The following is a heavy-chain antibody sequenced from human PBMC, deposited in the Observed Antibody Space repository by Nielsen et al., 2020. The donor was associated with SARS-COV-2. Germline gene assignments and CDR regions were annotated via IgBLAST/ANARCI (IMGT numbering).Heavy chain of an antibody. Sequence: GESLKISCVASGFTFRSYSMHWVRQAPGKGLEWVSYISLSSNTIYYADSVKGRFTISRENANNSLYLQMNSLRAEDTAVYYCARDRGAHTSGLDYWGQGTLVTVSS. V-gene: IGHV3-48*01. J-gene: IGHJ4*02. CDR3: ARDRGAHTSGLDY. CDR1: GFTFRSYS. CDR2: ISLSSNTI. D-gene: IGHD6-19*01.